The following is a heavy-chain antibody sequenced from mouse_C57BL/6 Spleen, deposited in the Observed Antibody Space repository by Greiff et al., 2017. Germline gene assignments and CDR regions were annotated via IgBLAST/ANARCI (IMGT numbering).Heavy chain of an antibody. CDR1: GYTFTSYW. Sequence: QVQLQQPGAELVRPGTSVKLSCKASGYTFTSYWMHWVKQRPGQGLEWIGVIDPSDSYTNYNQKFKGKATLTVDTSSSTAYMQLSSLTSEDSAVYSCARGGYSNYDYFGCWGQGTTLTVA. CDR3: ARGGYSNYDYFGC. CDR2: IDPSDSYT. V-gene: IGHV1-59*01. D-gene: IGHD2-5*01. J-gene: IGHJ2*01.